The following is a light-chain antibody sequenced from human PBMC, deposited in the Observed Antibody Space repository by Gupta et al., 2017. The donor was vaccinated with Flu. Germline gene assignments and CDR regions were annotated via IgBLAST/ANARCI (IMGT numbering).Light chain of an antibody. V-gene: IGKV1-39*01. CDR2: AAS. J-gene: IGKJ2*01. CDR3: QQSDNIPYT. CDR1: QSISSY. Sequence: PSSLSASVGDRVTITCRASQSISSYLNWYQQKPGKAPKLLIYAASSVQSGVPPRFSGSGSGTDFNLTISSLQPEDFATYYCQQSDNIPYTFGQGTKVDIK.